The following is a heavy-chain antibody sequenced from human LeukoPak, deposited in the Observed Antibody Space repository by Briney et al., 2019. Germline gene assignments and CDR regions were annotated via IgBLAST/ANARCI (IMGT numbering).Heavy chain of an antibody. CDR2: IYSDGST. J-gene: IGHJ3*02. CDR3: AKFGLAGSGRYHDAFDI. CDR1: GFTVSSSY. Sequence: GGSLRLSCAASGFTVSSSYMNWVRQAPGRGLEWVPVIYSDGSTYYADSVKGRFTISRDNSKNTLYLQMNSLRAEDTAVYYCAKFGLAGSGRYHDAFDIWGQGTMVTVSS. V-gene: IGHV3-53*01. D-gene: IGHD3-10*01.